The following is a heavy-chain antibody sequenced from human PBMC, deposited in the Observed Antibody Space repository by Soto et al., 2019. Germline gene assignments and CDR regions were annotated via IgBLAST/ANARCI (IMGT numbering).Heavy chain of an antibody. V-gene: IGHV4-39*01. D-gene: IGHD2-2*01. J-gene: IGHJ6*03. CDR2: IYYSGST. CDR1: GGSISSSSYY. Sequence: QLQLQESGPGLVKPSETLSLTCTVSGGSISSSSYYWGWIRQPPGQGLEWIGSIYYSGSTYYNPSLKSRVTISVDTSKNQFSLKLSSVTAADTAVYYCARQWGDCSSTSCYAGYYYYMDVWGKGTTVTVSS. CDR3: ARQWGDCSSTSCYAGYYYYMDV.